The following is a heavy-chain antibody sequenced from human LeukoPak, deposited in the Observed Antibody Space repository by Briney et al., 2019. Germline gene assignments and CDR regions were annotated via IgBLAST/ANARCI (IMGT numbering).Heavy chain of an antibody. CDR2: IYYSGST. J-gene: IGHJ4*02. D-gene: IGHD3-22*01. Sequence: PSETLSLTCTVSGGSISSYYWSWIRQPPGKGLEWIGYIYYSGSTNYNPSLKSRVTISVDTSKNQFSLKLSSVTAADAAVYYCARMTMIVVELDYWGQGTLVTVSS. CDR3: ARMTMIVVELDY. V-gene: IGHV4-59*08. CDR1: GGSISSYY.